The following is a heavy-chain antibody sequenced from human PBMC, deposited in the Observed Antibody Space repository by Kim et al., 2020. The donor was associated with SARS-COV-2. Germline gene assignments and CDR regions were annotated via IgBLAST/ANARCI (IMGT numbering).Heavy chain of an antibody. D-gene: IGHD3-10*01. V-gene: IGHV4-59*01. Sequence: SETLSLTCTVSGGSISSYYWSWIRQPPGKGLEWIGYIYYSGSTNYNPSLKSRVTISVDTSKNQFSLKLSSVTAADTAVYYCARTVVGFGELSEGMDVWGQGTTVTVSS. CDR1: GGSISSYY. CDR2: IYYSGST. J-gene: IGHJ6*02. CDR3: ARTVVGFGELSEGMDV.